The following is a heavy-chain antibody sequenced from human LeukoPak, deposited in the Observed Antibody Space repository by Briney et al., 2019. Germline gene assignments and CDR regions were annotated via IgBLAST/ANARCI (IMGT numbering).Heavy chain of an antibody. CDR1: GGSIISYY. CDR2: IYTSGST. D-gene: IGHD6-13*01. Sequence: PSETLSLTCTVSGGSIISYYWSWTRQPAGKGLEWIGRIYTSGSTNYNPSLKSRVTMSVDTSKNQFSLKLSSVTAADTAVYYCARESGIAAAGTAYYYYGMDVWGQGTTVTVSS. J-gene: IGHJ6*02. CDR3: ARESGIAAAGTAYYYYGMDV. V-gene: IGHV4-4*07.